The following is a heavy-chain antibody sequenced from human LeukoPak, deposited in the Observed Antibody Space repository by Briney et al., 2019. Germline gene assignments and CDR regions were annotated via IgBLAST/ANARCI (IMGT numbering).Heavy chain of an antibody. CDR3: ARGWTTVTTSIDH. CDR2: ISGASAYM. CDR1: GFTFSSYY. Sequence: PGGSLRLSCAASGFTFSSYYMNWVRQAPGKGLEWVSSISGASAYMYSTDSVKGRFTISRDNAKNSLYPHMNSLRAEDTAVYYCARGWTTVTTSIDHWGQGTLVTVSS. D-gene: IGHD4-17*01. J-gene: IGHJ4*02. V-gene: IGHV3-21*01.